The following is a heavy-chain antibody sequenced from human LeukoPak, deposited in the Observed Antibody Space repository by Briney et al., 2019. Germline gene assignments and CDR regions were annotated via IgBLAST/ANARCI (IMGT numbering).Heavy chain of an antibody. CDR1: GGSISSYY. Sequence: SETLSLTCTVSGGSISSYYWSWIRQPAGKGLEWIGRIYTSGSTNYNPSLESRVTMSVDTSKNQFSLKLSSVTAADTAVYYCAREGYYYGSGSLYYFDYWGQGTLVTVSS. J-gene: IGHJ4*02. CDR2: IYTSGST. CDR3: AREGYYYGSGSLYYFDY. D-gene: IGHD3-10*01. V-gene: IGHV4-4*07.